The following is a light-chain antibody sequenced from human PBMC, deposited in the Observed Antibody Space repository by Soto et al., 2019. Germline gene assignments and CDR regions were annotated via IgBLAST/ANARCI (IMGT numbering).Light chain of an antibody. V-gene: IGKV3-11*01. CDR2: VAS. J-gene: IGKJ5*01. CDR1: QSVSRD. CDR3: QPRTNWLPIP. Sequence: EILVTHSPAALSLYKGETTTLSCRASQSVSRDLAWYQQKPGQAPRLLMYVASNRATGIPARFSGSGSGTDYTLTISSLVAAEFAVYYCQPRTNWLPIPFGEGTRLDIK.